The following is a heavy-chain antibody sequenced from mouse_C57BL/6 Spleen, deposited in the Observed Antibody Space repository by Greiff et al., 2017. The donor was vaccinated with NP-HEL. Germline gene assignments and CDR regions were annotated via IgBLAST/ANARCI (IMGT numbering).Heavy chain of an antibody. V-gene: IGHV1-26*01. CDR2: INPNNGGT. D-gene: IGHD4-1*01. CDR1: GYTFTDYY. J-gene: IGHJ3*01. CDR3: ARNWPFAY. Sequence: VQLQQSGPELVKPGASVKISCKASGYTFTDYYMNWVKQSHGKSLEWIGDINPNNGGTSYNQKFKGKATLTVDKSSSTAYMELRSLTSEDSAVYYCARNWPFAYWGQGTLVTVSA.